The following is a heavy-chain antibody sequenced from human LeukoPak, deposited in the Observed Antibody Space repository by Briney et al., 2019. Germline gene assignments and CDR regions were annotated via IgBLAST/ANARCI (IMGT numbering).Heavy chain of an antibody. J-gene: IGHJ4*02. D-gene: IGHD3-3*01. CDR1: GSTFSDYY. Sequence: GGSLRLSCAVSGSTFSDYYMDWVRQAPGKGLEWVGRIRNKANSYTTEYAASVKGRFTISRDDSKNSLYLQMNSLKAEDTAVYYCARGVLWSGYFYFDYWGQGTLVTVSS. CDR2: IRNKANSYTT. V-gene: IGHV3-72*01. CDR3: ARGVLWSGYFYFDY.